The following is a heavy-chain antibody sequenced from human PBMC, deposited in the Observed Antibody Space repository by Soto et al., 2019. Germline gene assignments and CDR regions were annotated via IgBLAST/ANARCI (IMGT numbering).Heavy chain of an antibody. CDR3: ARDKVRQQLRGNYYYGIDV. CDR2: IIPIFRTP. D-gene: IGHD5-12*01. V-gene: IGHV1-69*12. J-gene: IGHJ6*02. CDR1: GGTFGNSA. Sequence: QVQLVQSGAEVKKPGSSVTVSCKASGGTFGNSAVSWVRQAPGQGLEWMGGIIPIFRTPDYAQKFQGRVTITAEGSTSTVYMEWTSLRSEDTAVYYCARDKVRQQLRGNYYYGIDVWGPGTTVTVSS.